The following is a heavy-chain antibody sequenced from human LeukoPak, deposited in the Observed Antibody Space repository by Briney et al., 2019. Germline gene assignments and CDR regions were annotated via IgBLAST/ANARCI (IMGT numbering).Heavy chain of an antibody. CDR3: ARDGAWAIFGVVSRNDAFDI. V-gene: IGHV3-21*01. CDR2: ISSSSSYI. CDR1: GFTFSSYS. Sequence: GGSLRLSCAASGFTFSSYSMNWVRQAPGKGLEWVSSISSSSSYIYYADSVKGRFTISRDNAKNSLYLQMNSLRAEDTAVYYCARDGAWAIFGVVSRNDAFDIWGQGTMATVSS. J-gene: IGHJ3*02. D-gene: IGHD3-3*01.